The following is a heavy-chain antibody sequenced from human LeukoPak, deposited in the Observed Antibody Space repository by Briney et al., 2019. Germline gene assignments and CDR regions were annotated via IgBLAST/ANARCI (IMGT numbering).Heavy chain of an antibody. D-gene: IGHD4-23*01. CDR1: GGSISGFH. V-gene: IGHV4-4*07. CDR2: VSTSGNT. CDR3: ARHYGGNSYSGDDAFDI. Sequence: SETLSLTCSVSGGSISGFHWSWIRQTAGKGLEWIGRVSTSGNTFYNPSLESRVTMSADTSGIHFSLNLTSVTAADTAVYYCARHYGGNSYSGDDAFDIWGQGTMVTVSS. J-gene: IGHJ3*02.